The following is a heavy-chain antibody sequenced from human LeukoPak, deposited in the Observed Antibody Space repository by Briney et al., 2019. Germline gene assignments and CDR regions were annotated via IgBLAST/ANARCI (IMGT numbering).Heavy chain of an antibody. V-gene: IGHV3-30*02. CDR3: AKDFFASTAARPHY. Sequence: PSGTLSLTCAVSGGSISSSNWWSWVRQPPGKGLEWVAFIRYDGSNKYYTDSVKGRFTISRDNSKNTLYLQMNSLRAEDTAVYYCAKDFFASTAARPHYWGQGTLVTVSS. CDR1: GGSISSSNW. D-gene: IGHD6-6*01. CDR2: IRYDGSNK. J-gene: IGHJ4*02.